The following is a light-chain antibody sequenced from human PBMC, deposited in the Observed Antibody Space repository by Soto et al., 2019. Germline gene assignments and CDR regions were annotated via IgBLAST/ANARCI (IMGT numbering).Light chain of an antibody. V-gene: IGKV3-15*01. J-gene: IGKJ2*01. Sequence: EIVMTQSPATLSVSPGERATLSCRASQSVSSNLAWYQQKPGQAPRLLIYGASTRATGIPARFSGIGSGTEFTLTISSLQSEDFSVYYCQQYNYWPPYTFGQGTKLEIK. CDR1: QSVSSN. CDR3: QQYNYWPPYT. CDR2: GAS.